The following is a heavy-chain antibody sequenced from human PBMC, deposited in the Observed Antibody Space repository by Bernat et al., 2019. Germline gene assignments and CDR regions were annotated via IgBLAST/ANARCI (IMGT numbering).Heavy chain of an antibody. V-gene: IGHV1-69*06. CDR3: ARSSLSAQLWFHLRPYYFDY. CDR2: IIPIFGTA. J-gene: IGHJ4*02. D-gene: IGHD5-18*01. Sequence: QVQLVQSGAEVKKPGSSVKVSCKASGGTFSSYAISWVRQAPGQGLEWMGGIIPIFGTANYAQKFQGRVTITADKSTSTAYMELSSLRSEDTAVYYCARSSLSAQLWFHLRPYYFDYWGQGTLVTVSS. CDR1: GGTFSSYA.